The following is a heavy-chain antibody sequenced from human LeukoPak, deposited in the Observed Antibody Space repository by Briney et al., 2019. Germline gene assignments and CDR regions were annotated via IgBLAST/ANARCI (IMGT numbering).Heavy chain of an antibody. CDR3: ATGYCSSTSCYNYYYYMDV. Sequence: SVKVSCTASAGTFSSYAISRVRHAPGQGLEWMGGIIPIFGTANYAQKYQGRVTITTDESTSTAYMELSSLRSEDTAVYYCATGYCSSTSCYNYYYYMDVWGKGTTVTVS. CDR1: AGTFSSYA. CDR2: IIPIFGTA. D-gene: IGHD2-2*02. V-gene: IGHV1-69*05. J-gene: IGHJ6*03.